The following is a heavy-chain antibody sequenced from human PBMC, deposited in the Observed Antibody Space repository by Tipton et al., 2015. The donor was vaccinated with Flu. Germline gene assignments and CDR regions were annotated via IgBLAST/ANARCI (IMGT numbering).Heavy chain of an antibody. J-gene: IGHJ1*01. CDR3: ASYGSGRGYFQH. Sequence: TLSLTCTVSGGSISSSDYYWSWIRQPPGKGLDWIGTIYYSGSTYYKPSLKSRVTISLDTSKNQFSLKLTSVTAADTAVYYCASYGSGRGYFQHWGQGTLVIVSS. CDR1: GGSISSSDYY. CDR2: IYYSGST. V-gene: IGHV4-39*07. D-gene: IGHD3-10*01.